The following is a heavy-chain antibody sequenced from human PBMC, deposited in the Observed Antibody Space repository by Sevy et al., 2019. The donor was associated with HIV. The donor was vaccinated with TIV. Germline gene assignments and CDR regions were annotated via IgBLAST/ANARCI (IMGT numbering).Heavy chain of an antibody. V-gene: IGHV3-9*01. D-gene: IGHD6-19*01. CDR2: LNWDSGSV. Sequence: GGSLRLSCADSGFTFDDFAMHWVRQVPGKGLEWVSGLNWDSGSVAYADSVKGRFTISRDNAKNALFLQMNSLRAEDTALYYCAKDIGATGIAVVANWGQGIQVTVSS. J-gene: IGHJ4*02. CDR3: AKDIGATGIAVVAN. CDR1: GFTFDDFA.